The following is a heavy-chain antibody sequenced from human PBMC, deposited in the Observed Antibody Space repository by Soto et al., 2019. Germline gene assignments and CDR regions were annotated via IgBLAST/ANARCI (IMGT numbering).Heavy chain of an antibody. Sequence: EVQLLESGGGLVQPGGSLRLSCAASGFTFSSYAMSWVRQAPGKGLEWVSAISGSGGSTYYADSVKGRFTISRDNSKNTLYLQMNSLRAEDTAVYYCAKDLLTYYYDSSGYYSDYWGQGTLVTVSS. CDR3: AKDLLTYYYDSSGYYSDY. J-gene: IGHJ4*02. CDR1: GFTFSSYA. CDR2: ISGSGGST. V-gene: IGHV3-23*01. D-gene: IGHD3-22*01.